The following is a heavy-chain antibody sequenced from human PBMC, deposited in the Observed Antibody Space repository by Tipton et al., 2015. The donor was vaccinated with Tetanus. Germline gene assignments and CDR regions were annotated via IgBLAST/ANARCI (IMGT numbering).Heavy chain of an antibody. CDR2: IYYSGST. CDR1: GGSISSSSYY. J-gene: IGHJ5*02. D-gene: IGHD5-18*01. V-gene: IGHV4-39*01. CDR3: ARGPQLWQASSWFDP. Sequence: TLSLTCTVSGGSISSSSYYWGWIRQPPGKGLEWIGSIYYSGSTYYNPSLKSRVTISVDTSKNQFSLKLSSVTAADTAVYYCARGPQLWQASSWFDPWGQGTLVTVSS.